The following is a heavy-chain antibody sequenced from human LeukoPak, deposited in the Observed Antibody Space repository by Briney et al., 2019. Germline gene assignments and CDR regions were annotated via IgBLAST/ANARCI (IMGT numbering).Heavy chain of an antibody. V-gene: IGHV4-39*01. CDR1: GGSISSPYY. J-gene: IGHJ4*01. D-gene: IGHD3-9*01. Sequence: PSETLSLTCIVSGGSISSPYYWGWIRQPPGKGLEWIGTIYYTGSTYYNLSLKSRVTISVDTSKNQVSLKQTSVTAADTAVYYCARQGRDTLRYFDWHTWGHGTLVTVSS. CDR3: ARQGRDTLRYFDWHT. CDR2: IYYTGST.